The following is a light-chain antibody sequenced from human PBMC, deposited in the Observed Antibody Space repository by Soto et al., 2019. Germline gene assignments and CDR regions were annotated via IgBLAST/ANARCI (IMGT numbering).Light chain of an antibody. V-gene: IGKV1-5*01. J-gene: IGKJ2*02. CDR1: QSISSW. Sequence: DIQMTQSPSTLSASVGDRVTITCRASQSISSWLAWYQQKPGKAPKLLIYDASSLVSGVPSRFSGSGSGTEFTLTISSLQPDDFATYYCQQDNSYSRACTGGQGTKLDIK. CDR3: QQDNSYSRACT. CDR2: DAS.